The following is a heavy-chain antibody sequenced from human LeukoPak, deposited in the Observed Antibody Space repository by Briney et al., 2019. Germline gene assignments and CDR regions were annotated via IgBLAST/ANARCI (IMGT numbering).Heavy chain of an antibody. Sequence: NPSETLSLTCSVSGGSISSYYWSWIRQPPGKGLEWIGYIYYSGSTNYNPSLKSRVTISVDTSKNQFSLKLSSVTAADTAVYYCARIDYYDSTSLGYWGQGTLVTVSS. V-gene: IGHV4-59*12. D-gene: IGHD3-22*01. CDR1: GGSISSYY. J-gene: IGHJ4*02. CDR2: IYYSGST. CDR3: ARIDYYDSTSLGY.